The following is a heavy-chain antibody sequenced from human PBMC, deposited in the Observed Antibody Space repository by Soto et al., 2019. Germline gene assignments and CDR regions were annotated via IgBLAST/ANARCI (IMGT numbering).Heavy chain of an antibody. Sequence: QVQLVESGGGVVHPERSLRLSCSASEFTFSSYAMHWVRQAPGKGLEWVAGISYDGGHKFYGDSVRRRFTISRDSSKTTVFLQMNSLRPEDTAAYYCARVKTDYSNPRGPFFFYGMDVWGQGTTVTVSS. CDR1: EFTFSSYA. D-gene: IGHD4-4*01. CDR3: ARVKTDYSNPRGPFFFYGMDV. CDR2: ISYDGGHK. J-gene: IGHJ6*02. V-gene: IGHV3-30-3*01.